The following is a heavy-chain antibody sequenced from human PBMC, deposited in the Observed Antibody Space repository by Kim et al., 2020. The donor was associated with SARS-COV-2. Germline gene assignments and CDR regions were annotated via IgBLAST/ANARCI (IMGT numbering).Heavy chain of an antibody. V-gene: IGHV4-59*01. J-gene: IGHJ4*02. CDR1: GGSISSYY. CDR2: IYYSGST. CDR3: ARGTVLGIAVAGTGGFDY. D-gene: IGHD6-19*01. Sequence: SETLSLTCTVSGGSISSYYWSWIRQPPGKGLEWIGYIYYSGSTNYNPSLKSRVTISVDTSKNQFSLKLSSVTAADTAVYYCARGTVLGIAVAGTGGFDYWGQGTLVTVSS.